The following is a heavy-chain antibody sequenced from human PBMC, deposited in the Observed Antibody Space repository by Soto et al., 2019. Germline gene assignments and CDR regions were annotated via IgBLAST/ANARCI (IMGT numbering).Heavy chain of an antibody. CDR2: ITYSGDT. CDR3: VRYHNFWSGYYADY. D-gene: IGHD3-3*01. V-gene: IGHV4-61*03. Sequence: QVQLQESGPGLVKPAETLSLNCSVSGDSLSSGGYYWTWIRQPPGKGLEWIGCITYSGDTHYNPSLRSRVFISGDTSKNHFSLKVNSVTAADTAVYYCVRYHNFWSGYYADYWGQGTLVTVSS. J-gene: IGHJ4*02. CDR1: GDSLSSGGYY.